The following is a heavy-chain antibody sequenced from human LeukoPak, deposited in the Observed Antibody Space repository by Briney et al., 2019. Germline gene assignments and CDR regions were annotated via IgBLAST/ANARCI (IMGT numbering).Heavy chain of an antibody. CDR2: INHSGST. V-gene: IGHV4-34*01. J-gene: IGHJ3*02. Sequence: SETLSLTCAVYGGSFSGYYWSWIRQPPGKGLEWIGEINHSGSTNYNPSLKSRVTISVDTSKNQFSLKLSSVTAADTAVYYCAREGGQWLVLGAFDIWGQGTMVTVSS. CDR3: AREGGQWLVLGAFDI. D-gene: IGHD6-19*01. CDR1: GGSFSGYY.